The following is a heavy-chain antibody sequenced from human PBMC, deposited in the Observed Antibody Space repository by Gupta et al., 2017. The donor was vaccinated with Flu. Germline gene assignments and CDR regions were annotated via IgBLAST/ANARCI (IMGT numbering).Heavy chain of an antibody. CDR2: ITASGAST. V-gene: IGHV3-23*01. J-gene: IGHJ4*02. D-gene: IGHD4-4*01. Sequence: EVQLLESGGGLVQPGGSLRLSCTPSGFPFTTYAMSWVRQAPGKGLEWVSAITASGASTYYADSVKGRFTISRDNSKNTIYLQMNSLRAEDTAVYYCTKAPGEITTQLRLFWGQGTLVTVSS. CDR1: GFPFTTYA. CDR3: TKAPGEITTQLRLF.